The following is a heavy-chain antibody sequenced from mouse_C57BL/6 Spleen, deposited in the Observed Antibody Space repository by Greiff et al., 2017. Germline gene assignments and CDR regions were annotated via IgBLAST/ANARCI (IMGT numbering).Heavy chain of an antibody. Sequence: VQLQQPGAELVKPGASVKLSCKASGYTFTSYWMHWVKQRPGRGLEWIGRIDPNSGGTKYNEKFKSKATLTVDKPSSTAYMQLSSLTSEDSSVYYCAAHNLLLRYYAMDYWGQGTSVTVSS. CDR3: AAHNLLLRYYAMDY. CDR2: IDPNSGGT. J-gene: IGHJ4*01. V-gene: IGHV1-72*01. CDR1: GYTFTSYW. D-gene: IGHD1-1*01.